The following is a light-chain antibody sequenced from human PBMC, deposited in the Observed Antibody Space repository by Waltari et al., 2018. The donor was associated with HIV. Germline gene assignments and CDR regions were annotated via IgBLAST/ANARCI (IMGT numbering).Light chain of an antibody. V-gene: IGKV3D-20*01. CDR2: DAS. Sequence: EIVLTQSPATQSLSPGESATLSCGASQGVSSAYLAWYQQRPGLAPRLLIYDASTRATGIPDRFSGSGSGTDFTLTISRLEPEDFAVYFCQQYASSPITFGQGTRLEIK. CDR1: QGVSSAY. J-gene: IGKJ5*01. CDR3: QQYASSPIT.